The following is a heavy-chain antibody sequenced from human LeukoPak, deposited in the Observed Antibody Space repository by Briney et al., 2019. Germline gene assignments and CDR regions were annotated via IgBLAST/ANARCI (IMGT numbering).Heavy chain of an antibody. CDR3: AKVAGVQEGNYFDY. CDR2: ISGSGGST. CDR1: GFTFSSYE. Sequence: PGGSLRLSCAASGFTFSSYEMSWVRQAPGKGLEWVSAISGSGGSTYYADSVKGRFTISRDNSKHTLYLQMNSLRAEDTAVYYCAKVAGVQEGNYFDYWGQGTLVTVSS. V-gene: IGHV3-23*01. D-gene: IGHD6-19*01. J-gene: IGHJ4*02.